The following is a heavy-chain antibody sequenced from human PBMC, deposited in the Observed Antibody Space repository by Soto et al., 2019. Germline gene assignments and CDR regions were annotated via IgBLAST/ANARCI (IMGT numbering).Heavy chain of an antibody. D-gene: IGHD3-10*01. CDR1: GFTFSNAW. V-gene: IGHV3-15*07. CDR2: IKSKTDGGTT. Sequence: GGSLRLSCAASGFTFSNAWMNWVRQAPGKGLEWVGRIKSKTDGGTTDYAAPVKGRFTISRDDSKNTLYLQMNSLKTEDTAVYYCTGEFYYYYGMDVWGQGTTVTVSS. J-gene: IGHJ6*02. CDR3: TGEFYYYYGMDV.